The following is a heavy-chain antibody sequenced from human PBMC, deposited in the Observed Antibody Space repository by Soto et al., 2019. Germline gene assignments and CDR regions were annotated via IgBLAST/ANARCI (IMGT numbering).Heavy chain of an antibody. Sequence: QITLKESGPTLVKPTQTLTLTCTFSGFSLTTSGVGVGWIRQPPGKALEWLAVIYWDDDKRYSPSLKSRLTSSKDTSKNQLGRTMTNMDPVDAATYCGAHTLGTAGPPDCWCQGTLVTVSS. CDR1: GFSLTTSGVG. V-gene: IGHV2-5*02. D-gene: IGHD6-13*01. CDR2: IYWDDDK. CDR3: AHTLGTAGPPDC. J-gene: IGHJ4*02.